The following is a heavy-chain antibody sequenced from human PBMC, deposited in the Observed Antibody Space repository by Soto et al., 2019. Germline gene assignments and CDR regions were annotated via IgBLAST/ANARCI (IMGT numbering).Heavy chain of an antibody. Sequence: SVKVSCKASGGTFGSYAISWVRQAPGQGLEWMGGIIPIFGTANYAQKFQGRVTITADKSTSTAYMELSSLRSEDTAVYYCARADIVVVVADTKDYYYGMDVWGQGTTVTVSS. D-gene: IGHD2-15*01. CDR1: GGTFGSYA. V-gene: IGHV1-69*06. CDR2: IIPIFGTA. CDR3: ARADIVVVVADTKDYYYGMDV. J-gene: IGHJ6*02.